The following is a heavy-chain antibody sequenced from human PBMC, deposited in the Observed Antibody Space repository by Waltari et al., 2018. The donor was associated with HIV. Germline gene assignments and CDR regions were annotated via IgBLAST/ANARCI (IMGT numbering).Heavy chain of an antibody. V-gene: IGHV3-30*18. Sequence: QVQLVESGGGVVQPGRCLSISCPGPGFTFTRYCLHWVPRAPGKGLEWVAIISSDGSNKYYADSVKGRFTISRDNSKNTLYLQMNSLRAEDTAMYYCAKDMHDSSGYLFEYWGQGTLVTVSS. J-gene: IGHJ4*02. CDR1: GFTFTRYC. D-gene: IGHD3-22*01. CDR3: AKDMHDSSGYLFEY. CDR2: ISSDGSNK.